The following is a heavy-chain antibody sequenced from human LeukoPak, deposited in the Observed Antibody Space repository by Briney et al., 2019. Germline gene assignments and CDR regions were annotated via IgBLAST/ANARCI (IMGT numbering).Heavy chain of an antibody. CDR3: ARAAGTIFGVVINGEGNWFDP. CDR1: GFTFSSYS. V-gene: IGHV3-48*04. J-gene: IGHJ5*02. Sequence: GGSLRLSCAASGFTFSSYSMNWVRQAPGKGLEWVSYISSSSSTIYYADSVKGRFTISRGNAKNSLYLQMNSLRAEDTAVYYCARAAGTIFGVVINGEGNWFDPWGQGTLVTVSS. CDR2: ISSSSSTI. D-gene: IGHD3-3*01.